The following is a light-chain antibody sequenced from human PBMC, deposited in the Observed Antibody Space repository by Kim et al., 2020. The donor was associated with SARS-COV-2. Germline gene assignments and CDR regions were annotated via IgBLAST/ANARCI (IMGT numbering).Light chain of an antibody. CDR3: SSDTRSNTLL. Sequence: QSALTQPASVSGSPGQSITISCTGTTNDIGYFNTYVSWYQQHPDTAPKLLIYDVNKRPSGISDRFSGSKSGNTASLTISGLQAADEAHYYCSSDTRSNTLLFGTGTKVTVL. CDR1: TNDIGYFNTY. V-gene: IGLV2-14*01. CDR2: DVN. J-gene: IGLJ1*01.